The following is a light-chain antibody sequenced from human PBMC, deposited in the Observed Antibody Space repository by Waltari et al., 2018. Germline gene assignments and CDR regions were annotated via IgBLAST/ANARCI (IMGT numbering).Light chain of an antibody. J-gene: IGKJ3*01. CDR1: QSVYGN. Sequence: DIVMTQSPATLSVSPGERATLSCRASQSVYGNLAWYQQKPGQSPRLLLFGTSARATGIPDRFTGSGSGTEYSLTISSLQSEDFAVYFCHQYTNWPFSFGPGTKVDIK. CDR2: GTS. V-gene: IGKV3-15*01. CDR3: HQYTNWPFS.